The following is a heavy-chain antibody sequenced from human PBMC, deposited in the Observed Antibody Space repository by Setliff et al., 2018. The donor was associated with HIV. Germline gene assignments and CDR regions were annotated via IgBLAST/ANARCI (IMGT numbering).Heavy chain of an antibody. Sequence: ASVKVSCKASGYNFVGYGINWLRQAPGQGLEWMGWINTYNGNTKYGRKFQGSVTMTTDTSTSTVYMELRNLRSDDTAVYFCARGGPARVALLYWFDPWGQGTLVTVSS. CDR1: GYNFVGYG. D-gene: IGHD2-21*01. V-gene: IGHV1-18*01. CDR2: INTYNGNT. CDR3: ARGGPARVALLYWFDP. J-gene: IGHJ5*02.